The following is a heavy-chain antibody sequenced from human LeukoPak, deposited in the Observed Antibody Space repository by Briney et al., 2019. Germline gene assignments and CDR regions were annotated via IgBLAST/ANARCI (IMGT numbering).Heavy chain of an antibody. CDR1: GYIFTSYG. Sequence: ASVKVSCKASGYIFTSYGISWVRQAPGQGLEWMGWISAYNGNTNYAQKLQGRVTMTTDTSTSTAYMELRSLRSDDTAVYYCARGHTPLDDFWSGYYTRDYFDYWGQGTLVTVSS. V-gene: IGHV1-18*01. D-gene: IGHD3-3*01. J-gene: IGHJ4*02. CDR3: ARGHTPLDDFWSGYYTRDYFDY. CDR2: ISAYNGNT.